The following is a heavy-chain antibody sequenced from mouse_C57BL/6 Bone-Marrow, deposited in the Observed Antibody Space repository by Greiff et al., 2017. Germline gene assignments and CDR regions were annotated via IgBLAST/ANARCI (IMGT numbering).Heavy chain of an antibody. CDR1: GYTFTSYW. V-gene: IGHV1-69*01. D-gene: IGHD2-3*01. Sequence: QVHVKQPGAELVMPGASVKLSCKASGYTFTSYWMHWVKQRPGQGLEWIGEIDPSDSYTNYNQKFKGKFTLTVDKSSSTAYMQLSSLTSEDSAVYYCAREGDGYYPDYWGQGTTLTVSS. J-gene: IGHJ2*01. CDR2: IDPSDSYT. CDR3: AREGDGYYPDY.